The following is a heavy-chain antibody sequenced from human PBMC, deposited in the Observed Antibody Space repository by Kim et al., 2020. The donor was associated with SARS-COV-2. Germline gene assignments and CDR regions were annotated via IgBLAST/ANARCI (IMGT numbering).Heavy chain of an antibody. CDR2: IDWDDDK. D-gene: IGHD1-1*01. J-gene: IGHJ3*01. CDR1: GFSLTTSGMC. V-gene: IGHV2-70*11. Sequence: SGPTLVNPTQTLTLTCTFSGFSLTTSGMCVSWVRQPPGKALAWLARIDWDDDKYYKTSLRARLTISKDTSKNQVVLTMTNMDPVDTATYYCARIQTQQLKAAHDVWGEGTGVKVSS. CDR3: ARIQTQQLKAAHDV.